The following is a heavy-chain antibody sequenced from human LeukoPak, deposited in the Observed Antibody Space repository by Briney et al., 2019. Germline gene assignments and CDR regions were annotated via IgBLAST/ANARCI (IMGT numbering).Heavy chain of an antibody. Sequence: SETLSLTCTVSGGSISSYYWSWIRQPAGKGLEWIGRIDTSGNTNYKPSLKSRVTMSVDTSKKQFSLKLSSVTAADTAVYYCARDNNYYGSGSFDYWGQGTLVTVSS. J-gene: IGHJ4*02. CDR3: ARDNNYYGSGSFDY. CDR1: GGSISSYY. V-gene: IGHV4-4*07. D-gene: IGHD3-10*01. CDR2: IDTSGNT.